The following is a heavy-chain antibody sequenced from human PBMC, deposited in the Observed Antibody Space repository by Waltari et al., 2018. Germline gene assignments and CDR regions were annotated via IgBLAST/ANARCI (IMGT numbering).Heavy chain of an antibody. V-gene: IGHV4-4*07. J-gene: IGHJ4*02. CDR3: ARGIPSDDFWSGYHYYFDY. D-gene: IGHD3-3*01. Sequence: QVQLQESGPGLVKPSETLSLTCTVSGGSISSYYWSWIRQPAGKGLEWIGRTYTSGSTTHNPSLKSRVTRSVDKAKNQFSLKLSSVTAADTAVYYCARGIPSDDFWSGYHYYFDYWGQGTLVTVSS. CDR1: GGSISSYY. CDR2: TYTSGST.